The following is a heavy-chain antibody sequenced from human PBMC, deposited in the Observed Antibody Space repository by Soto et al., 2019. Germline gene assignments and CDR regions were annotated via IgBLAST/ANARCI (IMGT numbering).Heavy chain of an antibody. CDR2: INHSGST. Sequence: SETLSLTCTVSGGSFSGYYWSWIRQPPGKGLEWIGEINHSGSTNYNPSLKSRVTISVDTSKNQFSLKLSSVTAADTAVYYCARGRITMVRGVIISPWPYYFDYWGQGTLVTVSS. V-gene: IGHV4-34*01. J-gene: IGHJ4*02. CDR3: ARGRITMVRGVIISPWPYYFDY. D-gene: IGHD3-10*01. CDR1: GGSFSGYY.